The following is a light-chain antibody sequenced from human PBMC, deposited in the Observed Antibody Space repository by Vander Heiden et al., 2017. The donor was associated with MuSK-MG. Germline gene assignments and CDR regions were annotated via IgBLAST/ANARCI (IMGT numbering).Light chain of an antibody. Sequence: SSELTTDPAVSVALGQTVRITCQGDSLSSYYASWYQQKPGQAPERVIYGKNKRPSGITDRGSGSGSGNTASVTITGAQAEEEADYYCNYRDSSGNHRGVVFGGGTKLTVL. CDR3: NYRDSSGNHRGVV. J-gene: IGLJ2*01. CDR2: GKN. V-gene: IGLV3-19*01. CDR1: SLSSYY.